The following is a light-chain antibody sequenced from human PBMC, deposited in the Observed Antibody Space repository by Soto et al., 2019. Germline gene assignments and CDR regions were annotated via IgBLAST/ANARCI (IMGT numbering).Light chain of an antibody. CDR1: SSDVGGYNY. CDR2: DVT. J-gene: IGLJ1*01. CDR3: CSYEGTYTSFV. V-gene: IGLV2-11*01. Sequence: QSVLTQPRSVSGSPGQSVTISCTESSSDVGGYNYVSWYQQQPGKAPKLLIYDVTIRTSGVSARFSGSKSGNTASLTISGLQAEDDADYFCCSYEGTYTSFVFGTGTKAPS.